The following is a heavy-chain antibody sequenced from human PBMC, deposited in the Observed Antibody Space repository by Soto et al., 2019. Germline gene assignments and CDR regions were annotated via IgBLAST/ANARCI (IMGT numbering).Heavy chain of an antibody. CDR1: GFTVSSNY. CDR3: ARGVDTAKAGY. D-gene: IGHD5-18*01. J-gene: IGHJ1*01. Sequence: VQLVESGGGLIQPGGSLRLSCAASGFTVSSNYMTWVRHAPGRGPEWVSTIYHGGNTYYADSVKGRFTISRDNSKNMLYLQMNSLRAEDTAVYYCARGVDTAKAGYWGQGTLVTVSS. CDR2: IYHGGNT. V-gene: IGHV3-53*01.